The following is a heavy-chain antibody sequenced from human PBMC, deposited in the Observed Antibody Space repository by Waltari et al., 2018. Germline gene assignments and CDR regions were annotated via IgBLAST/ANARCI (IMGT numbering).Heavy chain of an antibody. CDR1: GGSIRGSNW. CDR2: IYHSGST. V-gene: IGHV4-4*02. CDR3: ARGTYYDFWSGYPTKYYFDY. D-gene: IGHD3-3*01. J-gene: IGHJ4*02. Sequence: VQLQESGPGLVKPSGTLSLTGAVYGGSIRGSNWWRWVRHPSEKGREWIGEIYHSGSTNYNPSPRNRVTISVDKSKNQFSLKLSSVTAADTAVYYCARGTYYDFWSGYPTKYYFDYWGQGTLVTVSS.